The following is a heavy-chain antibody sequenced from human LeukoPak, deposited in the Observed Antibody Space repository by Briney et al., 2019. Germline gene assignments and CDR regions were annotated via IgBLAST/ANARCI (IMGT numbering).Heavy chain of an antibody. CDR3: ARLGYCSGGSCYAIDY. CDR1: GGSISSYY. V-gene: IGHV4-59*01. CDR2: IYYSGST. J-gene: IGHJ4*02. Sequence: SETLSLTCTVSGGSISSYYWSWIRQPPGKGLEWIGYIYYSGSTNYNPSLKSRVTISVDTSKNQFSLKLSSVTAADTAMYYCARLGYCSGGSCYAIDYWGQGTLVTVSS. D-gene: IGHD2-15*01.